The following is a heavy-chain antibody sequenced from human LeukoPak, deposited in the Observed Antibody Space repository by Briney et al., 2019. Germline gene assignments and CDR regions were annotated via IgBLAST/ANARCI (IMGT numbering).Heavy chain of an antibody. CDR2: ISGSGGST. J-gene: IGHJ4*02. V-gene: IGHV3-23*01. CDR3: AKVVGVAAAGIYYFDY. D-gene: IGHD6-13*01. CDR1: GFTFSSYA. Sequence: HPGGSLRLSCAASGFTFSSYAMSWVRQAPGKGLEWVSAISGSGGSTYYADSVKGRFTISRDNSKNTLYLQMNSLRAEDTAVYYCAKVVGVAAAGIYYFDYWGQGTLVTVSS.